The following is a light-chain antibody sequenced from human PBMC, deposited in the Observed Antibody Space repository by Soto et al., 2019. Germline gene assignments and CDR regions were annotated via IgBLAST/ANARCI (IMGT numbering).Light chain of an antibody. J-gene: IGKJ5*01. CDR3: QQYNNWPIT. Sequence: DIQMTQSPSSLSASIGDRATITCRTSQDISNSLAWYQQKPGKAPKLLIFAASTLQSGVPSRFSGSGSGTEFTLTISSLQSEDFEIYYCQQYNNWPITFGQGTRLEI. CDR1: QDISNS. V-gene: IGKV1-27*01. CDR2: AAS.